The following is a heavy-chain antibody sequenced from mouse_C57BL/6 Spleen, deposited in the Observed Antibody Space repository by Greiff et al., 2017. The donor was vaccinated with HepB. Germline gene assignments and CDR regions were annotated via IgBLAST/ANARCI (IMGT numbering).Heavy chain of an antibody. CDR1: GYAFTNYL. V-gene: IGHV1-54*01. CDR2: INPGSGGT. D-gene: IGHD2-3*01. Sequence: QVQLQQSGAELVRPGTSVKVSCKASGYAFTNYLIEWVKQRPGQGLEWIGVINPGSGGTNYNEKFKGKATLTADKSSSTAYMQLSSLTSEDSAVYFCARSLIYDGYYWAMDYWGQGTSVTVSS. CDR3: ARSLIYDGYYWAMDY. J-gene: IGHJ4*01.